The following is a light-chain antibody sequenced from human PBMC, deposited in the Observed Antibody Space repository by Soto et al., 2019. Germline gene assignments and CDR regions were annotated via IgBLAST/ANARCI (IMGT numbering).Light chain of an antibody. CDR2: GAS. CDR3: QQYNNWPRE. J-gene: IGKJ1*01. Sequence: EIVMTQSPATLSVSPGERATLSCRASQSVSSNLAWYQQKPGQAPRLLIYGASTRATGIPARFSGSGSGTEFTLTISSLQSEHFAVYYCQQYNNWPREFGQGTKVEIK. CDR1: QSVSSN. V-gene: IGKV3-15*01.